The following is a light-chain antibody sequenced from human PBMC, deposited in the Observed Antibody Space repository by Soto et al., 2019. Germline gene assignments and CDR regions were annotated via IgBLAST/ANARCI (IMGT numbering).Light chain of an antibody. J-gene: IGLJ3*02. CDR1: SSDIGAYNY. CDR3: RSYTTSSTQV. CDR2: EVS. Sequence: QSALTQPASVSGSPRQSVTISCTGTSSDIGAYNYASWYQQHPGKVPILMIYEVSNRPTGVSNRFSGPKSGNTASLTISGIQAEDEADYYCRSYTTSSTQVFGGGTQLTVL. V-gene: IGLV2-14*01.